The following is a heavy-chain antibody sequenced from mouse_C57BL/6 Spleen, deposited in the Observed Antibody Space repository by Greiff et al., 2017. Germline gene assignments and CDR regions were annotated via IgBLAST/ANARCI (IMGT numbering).Heavy chain of an antibody. CDR1: GYTFTDYN. J-gene: IGHJ3*01. CDR3: ARDYGRSYPFAY. V-gene: IGHV1-22*01. D-gene: IGHD1-1*01. Sequence: VQLKQSGPELVKPGASVKMSCKASGYTFTDYNMPWVKQSHGKSLEWIGNINPNNGGTSYNQKFKGKAPLTVNKSSSTAYMELRSLTSEDSAVYYCARDYGRSYPFAYWGQGTLVTVSA. CDR2: INPNNGGT.